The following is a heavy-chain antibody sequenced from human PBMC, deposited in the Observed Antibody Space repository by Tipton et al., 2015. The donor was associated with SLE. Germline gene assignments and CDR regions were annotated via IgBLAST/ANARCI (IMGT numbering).Heavy chain of an antibody. V-gene: IGHV4-34*01. CDR3: ARGGNRSGSYWGYFDY. J-gene: IGHJ4*02. CDR1: GGSFSGYY. CDR2: INHSGST. Sequence: LRLSCAVYGGSFSGYYWSWIRQPPGKGLEWIGEINHSGSTNYNPSLKSRVTISVDTSKNQFSLKLSSVTAADTAVYYCARGGNRSGSYWGYFDYWGQGTLVTVSS. D-gene: IGHD1-26*01.